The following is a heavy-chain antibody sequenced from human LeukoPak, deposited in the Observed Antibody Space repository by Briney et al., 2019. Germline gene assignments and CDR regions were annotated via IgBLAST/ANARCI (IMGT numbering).Heavy chain of an antibody. Sequence: PGGSLRLSCSASGFTFSSYAMHWVRQAPGKGLVWVSRINTDGSSTSYADSVKGRITISRDNAKNTVYLQMNSLRAEDTAVYYCASGYSGYGVGYWGQGTLVTVSS. J-gene: IGHJ4*02. CDR3: ASGYSGYGVGY. V-gene: IGHV3-74*01. CDR1: GFTFSSYA. CDR2: INTDGSST. D-gene: IGHD5-12*01.